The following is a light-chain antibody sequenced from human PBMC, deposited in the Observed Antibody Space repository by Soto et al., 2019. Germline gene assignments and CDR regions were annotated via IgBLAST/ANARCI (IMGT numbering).Light chain of an antibody. J-gene: IGKJ4*01. CDR1: QSVSTKY. Sequence: EIVLTQSPGTLSLSPGERATLSCRASQSVSTKYLAWCQQKPGQAPRLLIGATSSRATGIPDRFSGSGSGTDFTLTITRLEPEDFAVYFCQQYSSSPRGVTFGGGTKVEIK. CDR2: ATS. CDR3: QQYSSSPRGVT. V-gene: IGKV3-20*01.